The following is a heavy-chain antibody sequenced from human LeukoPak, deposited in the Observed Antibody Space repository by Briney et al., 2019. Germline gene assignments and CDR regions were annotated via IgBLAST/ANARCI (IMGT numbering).Heavy chain of an antibody. CDR1: GGSISSYY. D-gene: IGHD3-22*01. J-gene: IGHJ4*02. CDR2: IYYSGST. CDR3: ATIDYYDSSGYKYSFDY. Sequence: PSETLSLTCTVSGGSISSYYWSWIRQPPGKGLEWIGYIYYSGSTNYNPSLKSQVTISVDTSKNEFSLKLSSVTAADTAVYYCATIDYYDSSGYKYSFDYWGQGTLVTVSS. V-gene: IGHV4-59*08.